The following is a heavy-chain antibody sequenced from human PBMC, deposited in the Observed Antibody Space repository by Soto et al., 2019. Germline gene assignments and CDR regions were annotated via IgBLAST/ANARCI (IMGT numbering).Heavy chain of an antibody. V-gene: IGHV3-48*01. D-gene: IGHD3-22*01. Sequence: GGSLRLSCATSGFTFSRFSMNWVRQAPGKGLEWVSYISSGSSIIYYADSVRGRFTISRDNAENSLYLQMSSLRVEVIAVYYCARDEGSGYQVDVWGQGTTVTVSS. J-gene: IGHJ6*02. CDR3: ARDEGSGYQVDV. CDR1: GFTFSRFS. CDR2: ISSGSSII.